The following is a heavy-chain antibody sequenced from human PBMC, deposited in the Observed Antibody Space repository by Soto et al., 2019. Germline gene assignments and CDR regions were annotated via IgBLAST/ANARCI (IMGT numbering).Heavy chain of an antibody. J-gene: IGHJ6*02. Sequence: GGSLRLSCAASGFTFSDHYMDWVRQAPGKGLEWFGRTRNKANSYTTEYAASVKGRFTISRDDSKNSLYLQMNSLKTEDTAVYYCARGGYCSSTSCFSDYYGMDVWGQGTTVTVSS. CDR3: ARGGYCSSTSCFSDYYGMDV. CDR1: GFTFSDHY. CDR2: TRNKANSYTT. D-gene: IGHD2-2*01. V-gene: IGHV3-72*01.